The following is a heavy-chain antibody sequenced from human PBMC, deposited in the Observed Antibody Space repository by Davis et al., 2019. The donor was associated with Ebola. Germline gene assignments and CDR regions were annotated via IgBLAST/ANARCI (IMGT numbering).Heavy chain of an antibody. Sequence: PGGSLRLSCAASGFTFSSFGLHWVRQAPGKGLEWVAVISYNGRNNYYADSVKGRFTISRDNAKNSLYLQMNTLRAEDTAVYYCVRDPALVVTGGGWFFGLWGRGTLVTVSS. V-gene: IGHV3-30*04. D-gene: IGHD2-21*02. CDR1: GFTFSSFG. CDR3: VRDPALVVTGGGWFFGL. CDR2: ISYNGRNN. J-gene: IGHJ2*01.